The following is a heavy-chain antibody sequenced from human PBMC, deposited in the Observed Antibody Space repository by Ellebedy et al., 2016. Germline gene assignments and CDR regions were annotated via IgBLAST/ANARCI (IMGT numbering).Heavy chain of an antibody. J-gene: IGHJ2*01. D-gene: IGHD5-12*01. Sequence: GESLKISCAASGFTFSSYDMHWVRHTTGKSLEWVSAIGTAGDTYYPGSVKGRFTISRENARNFLYLQMNSLRVGDTGVYYCARDKWGSGYPSGNFDLWGRGTLVTVSS. CDR2: IGTAGDT. CDR3: ARDKWGSGYPSGNFDL. CDR1: GFTFSSYD. V-gene: IGHV3-13*01.